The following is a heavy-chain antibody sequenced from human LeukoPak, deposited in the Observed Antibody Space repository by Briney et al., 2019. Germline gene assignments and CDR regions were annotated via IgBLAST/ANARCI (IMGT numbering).Heavy chain of an antibody. CDR3: ATASQWRFES. Sequence: GGSLRLSCAASGFTVSNSYMSWVRQAPGKGLEWVSVIYPGGTTYNADSVKGRFTISSHNSENTLYLQINSLRAEDTAVYYCATASQWRFESWGQGALVTVSP. D-gene: IGHD6-19*01. CDR2: IYPGGTT. J-gene: IGHJ5*01. CDR1: GFTVSNSY. V-gene: IGHV3-53*04.